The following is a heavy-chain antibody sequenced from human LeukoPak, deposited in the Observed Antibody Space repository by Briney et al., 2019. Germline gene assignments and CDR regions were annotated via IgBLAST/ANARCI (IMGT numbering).Heavy chain of an antibody. CDR3: ARDPDRSGWSTFEY. Sequence: GGSLRLSCAASGFTFSDYAMSWVRQAAGKGLEWVSGVSGRADRTNYADSVKGRFTISRDNSRNTVYLQMNSLRAEDTALYFCARDPDRSGWSTFEYWGQGSLVTVSS. CDR2: VSGRADRT. V-gene: IGHV3-23*01. D-gene: IGHD6-19*01. CDR1: GFTFSDYA. J-gene: IGHJ4*02.